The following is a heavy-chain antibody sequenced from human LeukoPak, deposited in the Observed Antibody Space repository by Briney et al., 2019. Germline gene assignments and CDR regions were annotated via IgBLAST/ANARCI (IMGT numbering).Heavy chain of an antibody. V-gene: IGHV3-74*01. CDR1: GFNFRTHW. Sequence: GSLRLSCAASGFNFRTHWMHWVRQAPGKGLVWVSRVNPEGSSTGYADSVEGRFTISRDNAKNTLYVQMNSLRVEDTAVYYCARARDGSRNAFDIWGQGTMVTVSS. D-gene: IGHD1-26*01. CDR2: VNPEGSST. CDR3: ARARDGSRNAFDI. J-gene: IGHJ3*02.